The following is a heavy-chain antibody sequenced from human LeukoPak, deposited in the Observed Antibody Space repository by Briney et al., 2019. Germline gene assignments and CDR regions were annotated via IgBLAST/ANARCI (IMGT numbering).Heavy chain of an antibody. Sequence: GGSLRLSCAASGYTFSSYGMHWVRQAPGKGLEWVAFILYDGSNKYYADSVKGRFTTSRDNSKNTLYLQMNSLRTDDTAVYYCAKDNPLDYWGQGSLVTVSS. CDR1: GYTFSSYG. CDR2: ILYDGSNK. J-gene: IGHJ4*02. V-gene: IGHV3-30*02. CDR3: AKDNPLDY.